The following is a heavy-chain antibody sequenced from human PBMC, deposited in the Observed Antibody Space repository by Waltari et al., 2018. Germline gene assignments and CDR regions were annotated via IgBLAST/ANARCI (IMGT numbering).Heavy chain of an antibody. D-gene: IGHD6-19*01. Sequence: EVQLVESGGGLVKPGGSLRLSCAASGFTFSSYSMNWVRQAPGKGLEWVSSVSSSSSYIYYADSVKGRFTISRDNAKNSLYLQMNSLRAEDTAVYYCAREVAASNDYWGQGTLVTVSS. J-gene: IGHJ4*02. CDR1: GFTFSSYS. V-gene: IGHV3-21*01. CDR2: VSSSSSYI. CDR3: AREVAASNDY.